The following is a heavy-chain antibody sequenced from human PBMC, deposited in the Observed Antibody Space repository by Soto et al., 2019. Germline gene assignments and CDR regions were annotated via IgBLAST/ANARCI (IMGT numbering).Heavy chain of an antibody. V-gene: IGHV4-31*03. Sequence: KPSETLSLTCTVSGGSISSGGYYWSWIRQHPGKGLEWIGYIYYSGSTYYNPSLKSRVTISVDTSKNQFSLKLSSVTAADTAVYYCARDRIGEDNTDMDNWGQGTLVTVSS. CDR2: IYYSGST. D-gene: IGHD5-18*01. J-gene: IGHJ4*02. CDR1: GGSISSGGYY. CDR3: ARDRIGEDNTDMDN.